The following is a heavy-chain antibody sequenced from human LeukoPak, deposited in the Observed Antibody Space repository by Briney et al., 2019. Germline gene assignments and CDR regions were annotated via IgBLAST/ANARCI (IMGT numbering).Heavy chain of an antibody. CDR2: IYYSGST. V-gene: IGHV4-31*03. Sequence: PSETLSLTCTVSGGSISSGGYYWSWIRQHPGKGLEWLGYIYYSGSTYYNPSLKSRVTISVDTSKNQFSLKLSSVTAADTDVYYRATARPAAIRGNWFDPWGQGTLVTVSS. CDR3: ATARPAAIRGNWFDP. D-gene: IGHD2-2*02. J-gene: IGHJ5*02. CDR1: GGSISSGGYY.